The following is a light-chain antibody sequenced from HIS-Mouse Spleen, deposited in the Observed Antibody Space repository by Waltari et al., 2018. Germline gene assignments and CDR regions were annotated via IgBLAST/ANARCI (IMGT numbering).Light chain of an antibody. CDR1: ALPKKV. Sequence: SYELTQPPSVSVSPGQTARITCFVDALPKKVAYWYQQKSGQAPALVIYEDSKRPSGIPEVFSGSSSGTMATLTISGAQVEAEADYYCYSTDSSGNHRVFGGGTKLTVL. V-gene: IGLV3-10*01. J-gene: IGLJ2*01. CDR3: YSTDSSGNHRV. CDR2: EDS.